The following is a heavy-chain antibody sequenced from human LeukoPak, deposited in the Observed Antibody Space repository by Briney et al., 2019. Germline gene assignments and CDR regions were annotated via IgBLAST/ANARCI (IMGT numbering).Heavy chain of an antibody. Sequence: GTSVKVSCKASGYTFTSYGISWVRQAPGQGLEWMGWISAYNGDTNYAQKLQGRVTMITDTSTSTAYMELRSLRSDDTAVYYCARGLYYYDSSGYYYYSWYFDLWGRGTLVTVSS. CDR1: GYTFTSYG. J-gene: IGHJ2*01. CDR3: ARGLYYYDSSGYYYYSWYFDL. CDR2: ISAYNGDT. V-gene: IGHV1-18*01. D-gene: IGHD3-22*01.